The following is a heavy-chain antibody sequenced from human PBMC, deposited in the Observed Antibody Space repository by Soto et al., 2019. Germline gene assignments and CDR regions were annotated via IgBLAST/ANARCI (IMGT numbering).Heavy chain of an antibody. CDR2: ISAYNGNT. CDR3: ARDGSSGSYYGPAYYMDV. D-gene: IGHD1-26*01. Sequence: ASVKVSCKASGYTFTSYGISWVRQAPGQGLEWMGWISAYNGNTNYAQKLQGRVTMTTDTSTSTAYMELRSLRSDDTAVYYCARDGSSGSYYGPAYYMDVWGKGTTVTVSS. V-gene: IGHV1-18*01. CDR1: GYTFTSYG. J-gene: IGHJ6*03.